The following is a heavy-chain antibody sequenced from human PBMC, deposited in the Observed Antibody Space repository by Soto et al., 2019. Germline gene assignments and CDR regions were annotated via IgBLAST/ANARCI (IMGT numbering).Heavy chain of an antibody. CDR3: ARDKLPLIWFGEAFDI. V-gene: IGHV3-74*01. J-gene: IGHJ3*02. CDR2: INSDGSDT. CDR1: GFTFSSPW. Sequence: GGSLRFSCVAAGFTFSSPWMHWVRQSPGKGLVWVSRINSDGSDTTYADSVEGRFTISRDNAKNSLYLQMNSLRAEDAAVYYCARDKLPLIWFGEAFDIWGQGTLVTVSS. D-gene: IGHD3-10*01.